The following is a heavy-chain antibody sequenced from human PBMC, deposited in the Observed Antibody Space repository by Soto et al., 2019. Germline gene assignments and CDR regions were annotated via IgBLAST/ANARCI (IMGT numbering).Heavy chain of an antibody. CDR3: ATVDKGSKGPPIKTNYYFDY. Sequence: ASVKVSCKVSGYTLTELSMHWVRQAPGKGLEWMGGFDPEDGETIYAQKFQGRVTMTEDTSTDTAYMELSSLRSEDTAVYYCATVDKGSKGPPIKTNYYFDYWGQGTLVTVSS. J-gene: IGHJ4*02. CDR1: GYTLTELS. CDR2: FDPEDGET. V-gene: IGHV1-24*01. D-gene: IGHD1-26*01.